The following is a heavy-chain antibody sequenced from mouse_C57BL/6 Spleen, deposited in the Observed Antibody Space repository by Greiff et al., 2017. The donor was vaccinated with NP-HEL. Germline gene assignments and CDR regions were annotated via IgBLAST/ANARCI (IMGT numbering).Heavy chain of an antibody. Sequence: QVHVKQSGPELVKPGASVKISCKASGYAFSSSWMNWVKQRPGKGLEWIGRIYPGDGDTNYNGKFKGKATLTADKSSSTAYMQLSSLTPEDSAVYFCARRGYAMDYWGQGTSVTVSS. CDR2: IYPGDGDT. V-gene: IGHV1-82*01. CDR1: GYAFSSSW. J-gene: IGHJ4*01. CDR3: ARRGYAMDY.